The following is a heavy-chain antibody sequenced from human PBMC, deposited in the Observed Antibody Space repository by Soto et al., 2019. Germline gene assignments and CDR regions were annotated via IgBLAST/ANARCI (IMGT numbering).Heavy chain of an antibody. Sequence: GASVKVSCKASGGTFRSYSISWVRQAPGQGLEWMGRIIPILGIADYAQKFQGRVTITADKSTSTAYMELSSLRSEDTAVYYCARDSGYSSSWYLDYWGQGTLVTVSS. CDR1: GGTFRSYS. D-gene: IGHD2-2*03. CDR2: IIPILGIA. V-gene: IGHV1-69*04. CDR3: ARDSGYSSSWYLDY. J-gene: IGHJ4*02.